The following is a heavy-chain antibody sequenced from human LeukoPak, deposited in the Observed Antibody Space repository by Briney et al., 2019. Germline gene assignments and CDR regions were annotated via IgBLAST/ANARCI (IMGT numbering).Heavy chain of an antibody. Sequence: PGGSLRLSCAASGFTFSSYGMHWVRQALGKGLEWVAFIRYDGSNKYYADSVKGRFTNSRDNSKNPLYLQMTSLRAEDTAVYYCAKEWGGSYYVSPGDYWGQGTLVTVSS. CDR2: IRYDGSNK. CDR1: GFTFSSYG. D-gene: IGHD1-26*01. CDR3: AKEWGGSYYVSPGDY. J-gene: IGHJ4*02. V-gene: IGHV3-30*02.